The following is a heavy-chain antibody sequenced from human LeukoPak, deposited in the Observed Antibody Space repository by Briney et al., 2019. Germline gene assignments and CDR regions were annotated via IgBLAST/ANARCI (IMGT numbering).Heavy chain of an antibody. CDR1: GYTFTSYG. Sequence: ASVKVACKASGYTFTSYGISWVRQAPGQGLEWMGWISAYNGNTNYAQKLQGRVTMTTDTSTSTAYMELRSLRSDDTAVYYCARFVESITIRGLDVWGQGTTVTVSS. D-gene: IGHD3-3*01. CDR2: ISAYNGNT. CDR3: ARFVESITIRGLDV. V-gene: IGHV1-18*01. J-gene: IGHJ6*02.